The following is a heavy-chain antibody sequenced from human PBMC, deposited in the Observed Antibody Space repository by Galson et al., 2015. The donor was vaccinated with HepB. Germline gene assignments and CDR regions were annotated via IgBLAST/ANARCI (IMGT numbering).Heavy chain of an antibody. CDR1: GFTFSSYA. CDR2: ISGSGGST. V-gene: IGHV3-23*01. Sequence: SLRLSCAASGFTFSSYAMSWVRQAPGKGLEWVSAISGSGGSTYYADSVKGRFTISRDNSKNTLYLQMNSLRADDTAVYYCAKDQAVAGTAGSDYWGQGTLVTVSS. CDR3: AKDQAVAGTAGSDY. D-gene: IGHD6-19*01. J-gene: IGHJ4*02.